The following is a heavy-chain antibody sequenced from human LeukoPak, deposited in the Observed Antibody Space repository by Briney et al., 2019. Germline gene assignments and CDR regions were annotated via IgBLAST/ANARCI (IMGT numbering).Heavy chain of an antibody. J-gene: IGHJ3*02. CDR3: VRHCGSTPSKRTFDI. CDR1: GGSVWTSDYC. V-gene: IGHV4-39*01. Sequence: PSPSESLTCTVSGGSVWTSDYCWGCIRQFPGKGLEWIGTISDGGSTYYNPSLETRVIISVPTSKNQFSLKLRSVTAAETAVYYCVRHCGSTPSKRTFDIWGEGTLFTVSS. CDR2: ISDGGST. D-gene: IGHD2-2*01.